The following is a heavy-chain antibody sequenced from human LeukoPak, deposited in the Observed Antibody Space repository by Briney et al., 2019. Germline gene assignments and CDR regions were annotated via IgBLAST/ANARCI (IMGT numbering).Heavy chain of an antibody. CDR1: GGSFSGYY. CDR3: ARGRQWLFDY. CDR2: INHSGST. D-gene: IGHD6-19*01. J-gene: IGHJ4*02. Sequence: SETLSLTCAVYGGSFSGYYWSWIRQPPGKGLERIGEINHSGSTNYNPSLKSRVTISVDTSKNQFSLKLSSVTAADTAVYYCARGRQWLFDYWGQGTLVTVSS. V-gene: IGHV4-34*01.